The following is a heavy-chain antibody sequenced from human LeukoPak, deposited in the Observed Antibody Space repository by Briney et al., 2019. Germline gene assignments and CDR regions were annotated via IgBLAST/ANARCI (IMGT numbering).Heavy chain of an antibody. V-gene: IGHV3-21*01. CDR2: ISSSSSYI. D-gene: IGHD3-9*01. CDR3: ARVHYDILTGYYGGFDY. CDR1: GFTFSSYS. Sequence: GGSLRLSCAASGFTFSSYSMNWVRQAPGKGLEWVSSISSSSSYIYYADSVKGRFTISRDNAKNSLFLQMKSLRAEDTAVYYCARVHYDILTGYYGGFDYWGQGTLVTVSS. J-gene: IGHJ4*02.